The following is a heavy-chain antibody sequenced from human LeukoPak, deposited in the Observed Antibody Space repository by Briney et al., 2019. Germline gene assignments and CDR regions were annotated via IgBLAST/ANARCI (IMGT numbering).Heavy chain of an antibody. D-gene: IGHD6-19*01. CDR2: ISSSSSYI. V-gene: IGHV3-21*01. CDR3: ARDFAYSGWDDY. CDR1: GFTFSSYS. Sequence: GGSLRLSCAASGFTFSSYSMNWVRQAPGKGLEWVSSISSSSSYIYYADSVKGRFTISRDNAKNSLYLQMNSLRAEDTAVYYCARDFAYSGWDDYWGQGTLVTVSS. J-gene: IGHJ4*02.